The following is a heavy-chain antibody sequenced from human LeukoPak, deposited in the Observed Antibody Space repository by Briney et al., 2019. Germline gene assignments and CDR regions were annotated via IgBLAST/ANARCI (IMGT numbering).Heavy chain of an antibody. Sequence: GESLRLSCAASGFTFSGSGMHWVRQAPGKGLEWVAFIRYHGSDKYYADSVKGRFTISRDNSKNTLYLQMNSLRPEDTSVYFCARSPTSWYFDYWGQGTLVTVSS. V-gene: IGHV3-30*02. CDR1: GFTFSGSG. CDR3: ARSPTSWYFDY. J-gene: IGHJ4*02. D-gene: IGHD2-2*01. CDR2: IRYHGSDK.